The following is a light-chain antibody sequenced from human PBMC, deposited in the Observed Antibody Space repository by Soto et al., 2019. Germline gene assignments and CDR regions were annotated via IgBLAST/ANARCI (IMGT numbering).Light chain of an antibody. J-gene: IGKJ4*01. CDR1: QSISSY. Sequence: DIRMTQSPSSLSASVGDRVTITCRASQSISSYLNWYQQKPGKAPKLLIYAASSLQSGVTSRFSGSGSGTDFTLTISSLQPEDFATYYCQQSYSTPDTFGGGTKVEIK. V-gene: IGKV1-39*01. CDR2: AAS. CDR3: QQSYSTPDT.